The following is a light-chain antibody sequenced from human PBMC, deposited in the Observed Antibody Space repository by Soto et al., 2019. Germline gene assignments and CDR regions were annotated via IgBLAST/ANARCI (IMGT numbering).Light chain of an antibody. J-gene: IGLJ3*02. CDR2: DVS. CDR3: SSYTSSSKPWV. Sequence: QSALTQPASVSGSPGQSITISCTGTSSDVGGYNYVSWYQQHPGKAPKLMIYDVSNRPSGVSNRFSGSKSGNTASLTISGLQAEDEADIYCSSYTSSSKPWVFGGGTKLTVL. CDR1: SSDVGGYNY. V-gene: IGLV2-14*01.